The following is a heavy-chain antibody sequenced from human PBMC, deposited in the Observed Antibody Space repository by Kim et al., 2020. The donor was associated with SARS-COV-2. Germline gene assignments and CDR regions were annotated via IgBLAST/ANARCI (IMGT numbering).Heavy chain of an antibody. V-gene: IGHV4-31*03. J-gene: IGHJ4*02. D-gene: IGHD6-13*01. Sequence: SETLSLTCTVSGDSISSGDYHWSWIRQHQGKGLEWIGYISSSGSTYYNPSLKSRVTISLDTSKNHFSLELSSVTAADTAVYYCTTYRAGNGGRGYWGQGTPVTVSS. CDR3: TTYRAGNGGRGY. CDR1: GDSISSGDYH. CDR2: ISSSGST.